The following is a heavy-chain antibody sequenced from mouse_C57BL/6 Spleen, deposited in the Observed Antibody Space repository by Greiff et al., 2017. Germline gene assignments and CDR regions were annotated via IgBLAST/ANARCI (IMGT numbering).Heavy chain of an antibody. V-gene: IGHV1-64*01. Sequence: QVQLKQPGAELVKPGASVKLSCKASGYTFTSYWMHWVKQRPGQGLEWIGMIHPNSGSTNYNEKFKSKATLTVDKSSSTAYMQLSSLTSEDSAVYYCARQDDGYRSFDYWGQGTTLTVSS. J-gene: IGHJ2*01. CDR2: IHPNSGST. CDR3: ARQDDGYRSFDY. D-gene: IGHD2-3*01. CDR1: GYTFTSYW.